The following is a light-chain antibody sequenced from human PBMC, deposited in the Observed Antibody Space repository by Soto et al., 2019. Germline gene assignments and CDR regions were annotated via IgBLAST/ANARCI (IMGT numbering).Light chain of an antibody. CDR2: RTS. CDR1: TGAVTSGHY. Sequence: QTVVTQEPSLTVSPGGTVTLTCGSSTGAVTSGHYPYWFQQKPGQAPRTLIYRTSNKQSWTPARFSGSLLGGKAALTLSGAQPEDEAQYYRLLYYSGPGVFGGGTKVTVL. V-gene: IGLV7-46*01. CDR3: LLYYSGPGV. J-gene: IGLJ3*02.